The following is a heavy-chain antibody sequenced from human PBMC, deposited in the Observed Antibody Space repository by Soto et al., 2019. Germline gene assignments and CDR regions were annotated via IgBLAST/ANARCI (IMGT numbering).Heavy chain of an antibody. V-gene: IGHV3-33*05. CDR1: GFTFRSYV. CDR2: TSYDGSNN. D-gene: IGHD3-16*01. CDR3: ARWGTTGGLDV. J-gene: IGHJ4*02. Sequence: QVQLVESGGGVVQPGTSLRLSCVGSGFTFRSYVIHWVRQAPGKGLEWVALTSYDGSNNFYGDSVKGRFTISRHNSRNTVELLRDSLRFDDTALYYCARWGTTGGLDVWGQGTLVSVSS.